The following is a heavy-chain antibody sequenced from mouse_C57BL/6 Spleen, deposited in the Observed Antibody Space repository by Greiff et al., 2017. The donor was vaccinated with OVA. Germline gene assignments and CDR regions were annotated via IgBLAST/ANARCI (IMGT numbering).Heavy chain of an antibody. J-gene: IGHJ3*01. CDR3: AREKAQATLAWFAY. CDR2: IDPNSGGT. V-gene: IGHV1-72*01. D-gene: IGHD3-2*02. Sequence: VKLQQPGAELVKPGASVKLSCKASGYTFTSYWMHWVKQRPGRGLEWIGRIDPNSGGTKYNEKFKSKATLTVDKPSSTAYMQLSSLTSEDSAVYYCAREKAQATLAWFAYWGQGTLVTVSA. CDR1: GYTFTSYW.